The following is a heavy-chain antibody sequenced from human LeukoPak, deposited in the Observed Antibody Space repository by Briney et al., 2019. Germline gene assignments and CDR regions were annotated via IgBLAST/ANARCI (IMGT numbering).Heavy chain of an antibody. V-gene: IGHV1-2*02. CDR3: ARDRSDGSGYYGYYFDY. D-gene: IGHD3-22*01. CDR1: GYTFTGYY. CDR2: INPNSGGT. J-gene: IGHJ4*02. Sequence: GASVKVSCKASGYTFTGYYMHWVRQAPGQGLEWMGWINPNSGGTNYAQKFQGRVTMTRDTSISTAYMELSRLRSDDTAVYYCARDRSDGSGYYGYYFDYWGQGTLVSVSS.